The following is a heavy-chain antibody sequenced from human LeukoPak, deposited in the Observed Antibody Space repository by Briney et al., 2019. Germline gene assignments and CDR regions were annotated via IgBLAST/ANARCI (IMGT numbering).Heavy chain of an antibody. V-gene: IGHV1-2*02. CDR2: VNPTSGGT. J-gene: IGHJ4*02. CDR3: ARDYGVQVERRPIDY. Sequence: ASVKVSFKTSGYTFTSYYMHWVRQAPGQGLEWMGWVNPTSGGTNYAQKLQGRVTMTTDTSTSTAYMELRSLTSDDTAVYYCARDYGVQVERRPIDYWGQGTLVTVSS. D-gene: IGHD1-1*01. CDR1: GYTFTSYY.